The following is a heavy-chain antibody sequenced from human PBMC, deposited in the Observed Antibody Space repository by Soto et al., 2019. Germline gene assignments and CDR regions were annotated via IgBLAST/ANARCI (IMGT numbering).Heavy chain of an antibody. Sequence: GGSLRLSCAASGFTFSSYAMSWVRQAPGKGLEWVSAISGSGGSTYYADSVKGRFTISRDNSKNTLYLQMNSLRAEDTAVYYCAKDLYRFGEFQGHWLGRWGEGTLVTVPS. D-gene: IGHD3-10*01. J-gene: IGHJ5*02. CDR2: ISGSGGST. CDR3: AKDLYRFGEFQGHWLGR. CDR1: GFTFSSYA. V-gene: IGHV3-23*01.